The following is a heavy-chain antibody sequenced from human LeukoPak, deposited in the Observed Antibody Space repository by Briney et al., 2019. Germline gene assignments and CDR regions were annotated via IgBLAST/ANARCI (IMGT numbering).Heavy chain of an antibody. Sequence: PSETLSLTCTVSGGSIRSGGYYWSWIRQHPGKGLEWIGYIYYSGSTYYNPSLKSRVTISVDTSKNQFSLKLRSVTAADTAVYYCARESWNYYFDYWGQGTLVTVSS. V-gene: IGHV4-31*03. CDR2: IYYSGST. CDR1: GGSIRSGGYY. J-gene: IGHJ4*02. CDR3: ARESWNYYFDY. D-gene: IGHD1-7*01.